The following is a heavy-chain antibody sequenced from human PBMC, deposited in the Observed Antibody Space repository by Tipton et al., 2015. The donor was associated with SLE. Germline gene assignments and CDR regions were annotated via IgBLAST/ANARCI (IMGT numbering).Heavy chain of an antibody. CDR2: IYYSGST. D-gene: IGHD7-27*01. CDR1: GGSFSGYY. CDR3: ARGGLGSDLRGSIYFGS. Sequence: TLSLTCAVYGGSFSGYYWSWIRQHPGKGLEWIGYIYYSGSTYYNPSLKSRVTISVDTSKNQFSLKLSSVTAADTAVYYCARGGLGSDLRGSIYFGSWGQGTLVTVSS. V-gene: IGHV4-31*11. J-gene: IGHJ4*02.